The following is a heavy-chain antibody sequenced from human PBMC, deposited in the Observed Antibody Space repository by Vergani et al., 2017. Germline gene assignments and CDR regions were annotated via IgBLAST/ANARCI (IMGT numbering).Heavy chain of an antibody. CDR3: ARAIAAAGTMVGYYYYGMDV. V-gene: IGHV4-38-2*01. Sequence: QVQLQESVPGLVKPSETLSLTCAVSGYSISSGYYWGWIRQPPGKGLEGIGSIYHSGSTYYNPSLKSRVTISVDTSKNQFSLKLSSVTAADTAVYYCARAIAAAGTMVGYYYYGMDVWGQGTTVTVSS. CDR2: IYHSGST. CDR1: GYSISSGYY. J-gene: IGHJ6*02. D-gene: IGHD6-13*01.